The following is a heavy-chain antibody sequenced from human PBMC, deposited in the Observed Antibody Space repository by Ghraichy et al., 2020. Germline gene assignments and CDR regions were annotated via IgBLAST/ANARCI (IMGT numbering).Heavy chain of an antibody. CDR3: VRSKVEGSGWDTGYFDY. J-gene: IGHJ4*02. D-gene: IGHD6-19*01. CDR1: GYTFTGYY. Sequence: ASVKVSCKASGYTFTGYYMHWVRQAPGQGLEWMGWINPNSGGTNYAQKFQGWVTMTRDTSISTAYMELSRLRSDDTAVYYCVRSKVEGSGWDTGYFDYWGQGTLVTVSS. V-gene: IGHV1-2*04. CDR2: INPNSGGT.